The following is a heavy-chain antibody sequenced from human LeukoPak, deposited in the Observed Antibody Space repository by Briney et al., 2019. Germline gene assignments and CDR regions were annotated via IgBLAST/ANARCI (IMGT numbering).Heavy chain of an antibody. CDR3: ASRPYSGSYPGSDY. CDR1: GYTFTGYY. CDR2: INPNSGGT. D-gene: IGHD1-26*01. V-gene: IGHV1-2*02. Sequence: ASVKVSCKASGYTFTGYYMHWVRQAPGQGLEWMGWINPNSGGTNYAQKFQGRVTMTRDTSISTAYMELSRLRSDYTAVYYCASRPYSGSYPGSDYWGQGTLVTVSS. J-gene: IGHJ4*02.